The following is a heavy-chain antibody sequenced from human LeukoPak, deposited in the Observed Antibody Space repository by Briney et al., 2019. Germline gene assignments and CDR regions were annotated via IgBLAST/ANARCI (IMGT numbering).Heavy chain of an antibody. Sequence: ASVKVSCKASGYTFTSYAMHWVRQAPGQRLEWIGWINAGNGNTKYSQKFQGRVTITRDTSASTAYMELSSLRSEDTAVYYCARGAYYYDSSGYYPFAFDYWGQGTLVTVSS. J-gene: IGHJ4*02. CDR2: INAGNGNT. CDR1: GYTFTSYA. CDR3: ARGAYYYDSSGYYPFAFDY. V-gene: IGHV1-3*01. D-gene: IGHD3-22*01.